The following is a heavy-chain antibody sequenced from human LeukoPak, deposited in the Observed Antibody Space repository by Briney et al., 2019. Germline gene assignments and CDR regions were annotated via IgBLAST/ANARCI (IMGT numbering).Heavy chain of an antibody. CDR3: ARDSGGPPSHQCSSTSCYPSRLSFDY. Sequence: PSQTLSLTCTVSGGSISSGGYYWSWIRQPPGKGLEWIGYIYHSGSPYYNPSLKSRVTISVDRSKNQFSLKLSSVTAADTAVYYCARDSGGPPSHQCSSTSCYPSRLSFDYWGQGTLVTVSS. D-gene: IGHD2-2*01. V-gene: IGHV4-30-2*01. CDR1: GGSISSGGYY. J-gene: IGHJ4*02. CDR2: IYHSGSP.